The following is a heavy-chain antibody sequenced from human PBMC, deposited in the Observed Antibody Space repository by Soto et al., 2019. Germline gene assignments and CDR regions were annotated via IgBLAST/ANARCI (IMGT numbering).Heavy chain of an antibody. CDR1: DGNVSSIGYY. J-gene: IGHJ4*02. D-gene: IGHD3-9*01. V-gene: IGHV4-39*01. CDR3: GRLEGLATISYYFDY. CDR2: VYYSGST. Sequence: PLVTLCLTCTVFDGNVSSIGYYRVRVRQTPGKGLEWIGSVYYSGSTYYNPPLESRVTISVDKSKNQFSLKLMSLSAADTAVYYCGRLEGLATISYYFDYWGQGALVTVSS.